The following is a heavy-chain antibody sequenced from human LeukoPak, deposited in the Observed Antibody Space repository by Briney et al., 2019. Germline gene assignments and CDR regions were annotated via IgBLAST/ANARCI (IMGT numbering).Heavy chain of an antibody. CDR2: ISAYNGNT. CDR3: ASLTRVDSSGYLDY. CDR1: GYTFTSYG. V-gene: IGHV1-18*01. Sequence: WASVKVSCKASGYTFTSYGISWVRQAPGQGLEWMGWISAYNGNTNYAQKLQGRVTITTDESTSTAYMELSSLRSEDTAVYYCASLTRVDSSGYLDYWGQGTLVAVSS. D-gene: IGHD3-22*01. J-gene: IGHJ4*02.